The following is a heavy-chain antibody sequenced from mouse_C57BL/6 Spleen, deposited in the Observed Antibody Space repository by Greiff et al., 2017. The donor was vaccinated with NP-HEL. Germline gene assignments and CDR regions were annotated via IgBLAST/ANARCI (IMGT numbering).Heavy chain of an antibody. V-gene: IGHV14-4*01. Sequence: VQLQQSGAELVRPGASVKLSCTASGFNIKDDYMHWVKQRPEQGLEWIGWIDPENGDTEYASKFQGKATITADTSSNTAYLQLSSLTAEDTAVYYCTSGHDGSSYGFAYWGQGTLVTVSA. D-gene: IGHD1-1*01. J-gene: IGHJ3*01. CDR2: IDPENGDT. CDR1: GFNIKDDY. CDR3: TSGHDGSSYGFAY.